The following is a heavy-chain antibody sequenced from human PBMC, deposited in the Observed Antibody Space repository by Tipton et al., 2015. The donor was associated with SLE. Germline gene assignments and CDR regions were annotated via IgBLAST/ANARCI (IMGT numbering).Heavy chain of an antibody. CDR1: GFTFSSYW. CDR2: IKQDGSEK. CDR3: ARDSYGMDV. J-gene: IGHJ6*02. V-gene: IGHV3-7*01. Sequence: GSLRLSCAASGFTFSSYWMSWVRQAPGKGLEWVANIKQDGSEKYYVDSVKGRFTISRDNSKNTLYLQMNSLRAEDTAVYYRARDSYGMDVWGQGTTVTVSS.